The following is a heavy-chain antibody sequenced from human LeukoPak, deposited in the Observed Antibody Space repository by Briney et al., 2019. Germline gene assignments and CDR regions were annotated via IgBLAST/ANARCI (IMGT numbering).Heavy chain of an antibody. CDR2: ISAYNGNT. Sequence: ASVKVSCKASGYTFTSYGISWVRQAPGQGLEWMGWISAYNGNTNYAQKLQGRVTMTTDTSTSTAYMELRSLRAEDTAVYYCAKERSGDSSGWTHGDYFDYWGQGTLVTVSS. D-gene: IGHD6-19*01. CDR1: GYTFTSYG. V-gene: IGHV1-18*01. CDR3: AKERSGDSSGWTHGDYFDY. J-gene: IGHJ4*02.